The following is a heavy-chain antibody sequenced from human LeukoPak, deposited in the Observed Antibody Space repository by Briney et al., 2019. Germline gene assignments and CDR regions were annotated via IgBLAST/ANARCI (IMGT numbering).Heavy chain of an antibody. CDR2: IHTSGST. J-gene: IGHJ6*03. V-gene: IGHV4-4*07. D-gene: IGHD1-7*01. CDR3: ARRTTGYCYMDV. Sequence: SETLSLTCTVSGGSISSYYWSWIRQPAGKGLEWIGRIHTSGSTNYNPSLKSRVTISVDKSKNQFSLKLSSVTAADTAVYYCARRTTGYCYMDVWGKGTTVTVSS. CDR1: GGSISSYY.